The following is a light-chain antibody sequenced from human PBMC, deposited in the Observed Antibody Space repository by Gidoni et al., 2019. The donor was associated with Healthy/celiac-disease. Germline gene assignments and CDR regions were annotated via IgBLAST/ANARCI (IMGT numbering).Light chain of an antibody. CDR1: QSISSY. CDR3: QQSYSTPYT. CDR2: AAS. V-gene: IGKV1-39*01. Sequence: IQMTQSPSSLCASVGDRVTITCRSSQSISSYLNWYKKKPGKAPKLLIYAASSLQCGVPSRCSGSGSGTDFTLTISSLQLEDFAIYYFQQSYSTPYTFGQGTKVEIK. J-gene: IGKJ2*01.